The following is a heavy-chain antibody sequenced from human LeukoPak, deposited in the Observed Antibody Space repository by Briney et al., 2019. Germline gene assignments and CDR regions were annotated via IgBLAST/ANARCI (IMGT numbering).Heavy chain of an antibody. CDR3: ARPTGYCSSTSCYTKFDP. CDR2: IYYSGST. Sequence: SETLSLTCTVSGGSISSSSYYWGWIRQPPGKGLEWIGSIYYSGSTYYNPSLKSRVTISVDTSKNQFSLKLSSVTAADTAVYYCARPTGYCSSTSCYTKFDPWGQGTLITVSS. J-gene: IGHJ5*02. CDR1: GGSISSSSYY. D-gene: IGHD2-2*02. V-gene: IGHV4-39*01.